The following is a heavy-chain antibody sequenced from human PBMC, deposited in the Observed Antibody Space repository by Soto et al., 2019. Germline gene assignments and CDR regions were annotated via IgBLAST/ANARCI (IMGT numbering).Heavy chain of an antibody. J-gene: IGHJ6*02. D-gene: IGHD3-10*01. Sequence: QVQLQESGPGLVKPSETLSLSCTVSGGSISSYYLSWFRQSPGKRMEWIGYVHHSWGSSYNHSLRSRVAISLDTSKRQCSLKVTSVTATDTAVYYCARQGFGPLHGLVDVWGQGTTVTVSS. CDR3: ARQGFGPLHGLVDV. CDR2: VHHSWGS. V-gene: IGHV4-59*08. CDR1: GGSISSYY.